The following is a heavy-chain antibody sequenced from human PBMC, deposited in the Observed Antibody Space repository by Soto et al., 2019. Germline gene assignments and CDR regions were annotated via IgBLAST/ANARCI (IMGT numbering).Heavy chain of an antibody. CDR1: GYSFTSYW. Sequence: GESLKISCKGSGYSFTSYWIGWVRQMPGKGLGWMGIIYPGDSDTRYSPSFQGQVTISADKSISTAYLQWSSLKASDTSMYYCATVTTSMDYYYGMDVWVQGTTVTVSS. D-gene: IGHD4-4*01. CDR2: IYPGDSDT. J-gene: IGHJ6*02. CDR3: ATVTTSMDYYYGMDV. V-gene: IGHV5-51*01.